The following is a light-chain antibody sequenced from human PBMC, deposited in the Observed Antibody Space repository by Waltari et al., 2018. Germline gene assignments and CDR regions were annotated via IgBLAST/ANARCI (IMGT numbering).Light chain of an antibody. V-gene: IGLV2-11*03. CDR1: SSDVGGYNY. J-gene: IGLJ1*01. CDR2: DVS. CDR3: CSYAGSYTLFV. Sequence: SVSGSLGQSVTISCTGTSSDVGGYNYVSWYQQHPGKAPKVVIYDVSKLPSGVPDRFSGSKSGNTAALTISGLQAEDEADYYCCSYAGSYTLFVFGTGTNVTVL.